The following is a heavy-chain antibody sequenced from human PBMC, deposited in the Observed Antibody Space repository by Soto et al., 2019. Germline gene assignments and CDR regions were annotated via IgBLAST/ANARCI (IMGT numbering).Heavy chain of an antibody. J-gene: IGHJ4*02. D-gene: IGHD6-13*01. Sequence: LALTCTVSGGSIISFYWSWIRQPAGKGLEWIGRIYSGGRNNYNPSLKSRVTMSVDTSKNQFSLRLSSVTAADTAMYYCARGSSRWDYWGQGTLVTVSS. CDR1: GGSIISFY. V-gene: IGHV4-4*07. CDR3: ARGSSRWDY. CDR2: IYSGGRN.